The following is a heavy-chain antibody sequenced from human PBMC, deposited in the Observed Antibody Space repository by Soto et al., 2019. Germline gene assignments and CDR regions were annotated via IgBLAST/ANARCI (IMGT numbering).Heavy chain of an antibody. V-gene: IGHV1-18*01. CDR2: ISGYNGKT. CDR1: GYSFTRYG. CDR3: AREGDRPYYYYGMDV. D-gene: IGHD3-16*01. Sequence: QVQLVQSGNEVKKPGASVNVSCKASGYSFTRYGISWVRQAPGQGLEWMGWISGYNGKTKYAQKLQGRVLMTTDTSTSTAYMELRSLGSDDTAVYYCAREGDRPYYYYGMDVWGQGTTVTVSS. J-gene: IGHJ6*02.